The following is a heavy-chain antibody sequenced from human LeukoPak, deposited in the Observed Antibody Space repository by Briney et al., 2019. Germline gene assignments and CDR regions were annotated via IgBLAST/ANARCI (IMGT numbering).Heavy chain of an antibody. CDR1: GFTFSSNY. Sequence: GGSLRLSCAASGFTFSSNYMSWVRQAPGKGLEWGSVIYSGGSTYYADSVKGRFTISRENSKNTLYLQMNSLRAEDTAVYYCARDRRGYCSSTSCYQSFDYWGQGTLVTVSS. CDR3: ARDRRGYCSSTSCYQSFDY. CDR2: IYSGGST. V-gene: IGHV3-66*02. D-gene: IGHD2-2*01. J-gene: IGHJ4*02.